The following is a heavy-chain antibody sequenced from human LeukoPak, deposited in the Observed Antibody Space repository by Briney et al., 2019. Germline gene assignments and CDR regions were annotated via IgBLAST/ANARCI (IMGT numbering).Heavy chain of an antibody. CDR3: ARHAGYCSSTSCYSFEGYNWFDP. J-gene: IGHJ5*02. V-gene: IGHV5-51*01. CDR1: STSYY. D-gene: IGHD2-2*02. Sequence: STSYYNWCLLRLPPEDGLGMIGEFTHSGGTRYSPSLQGQVTISADKSKNTAYLQWSSLKASDTAMYYCARHAGYCSSTSCYSFEGYNWFDPWGQGTLVTVSS. CDR2: FTHSGGT.